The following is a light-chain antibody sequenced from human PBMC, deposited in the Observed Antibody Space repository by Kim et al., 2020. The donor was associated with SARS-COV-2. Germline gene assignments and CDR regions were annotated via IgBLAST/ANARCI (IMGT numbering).Light chain of an antibody. CDR2: KAS. V-gene: IGKV1-5*03. Sequence: ASVGKGATITRPARRSISTLLAWYQKKPGKAPQLMNDKASSVESGVPSRFSGSGFGKEFPLTISRLQPEDFASYYRQHYNSYWTFGQGTKVDIK. CDR1: RSISTL. J-gene: IGKJ1*01. CDR3: QHYNSYWT.